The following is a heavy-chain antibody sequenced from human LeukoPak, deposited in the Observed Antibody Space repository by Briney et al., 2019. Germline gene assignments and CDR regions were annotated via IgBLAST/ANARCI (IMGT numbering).Heavy chain of an antibody. CDR2: IKQDGSET. Sequence: GGSLRLSCAASGFTFSTYWMTWVRQAPGKGLDWVGNIKQDGSETYYADSLKGRFTISRDNAKSALYLQMNSLRAEDTAVYYCARDPYSGGYWNYYYYYMDVWGKGTTVTISS. J-gene: IGHJ6*03. CDR1: GFTFSTYW. D-gene: IGHD1-26*01. V-gene: IGHV3-7*01. CDR3: ARDPYSGGYWNYYYYYMDV.